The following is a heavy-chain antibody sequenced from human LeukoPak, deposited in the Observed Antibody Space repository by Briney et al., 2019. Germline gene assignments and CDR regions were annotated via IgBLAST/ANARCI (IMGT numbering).Heavy chain of an antibody. CDR2: IIPILGIA. J-gene: IGHJ1*01. V-gene: IGHV1-69*04. D-gene: IGHD5-18*01. Sequence: SVKVSCKASGGTFSSYAISWVRQAPGQGLEWMGRIIPILGIANYAQKFQGGVTITADKSTSTAYMELSSLRSEDTAVYYCARDDRGYSYGNAEYFQHWGQGTLVTVSS. CDR3: ARDDRGYSYGNAEYFQH. CDR1: GGTFSSYA.